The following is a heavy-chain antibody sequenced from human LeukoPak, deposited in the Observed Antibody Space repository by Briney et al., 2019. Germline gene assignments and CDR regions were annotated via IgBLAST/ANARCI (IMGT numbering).Heavy chain of an antibody. D-gene: IGHD1-1*01. CDR1: GGSINSGSYY. V-gene: IGHV4-39*07. CDR3: ARGGTWPTRLDY. CDR2: SYYSGTT. J-gene: IGHJ4*02. Sequence: SATLSLTCTVSGGSINSGSYYWGWIRQPPGQGLEWIGSSYYSGTTYYNPPLKSRVTISVDTSKNQFSLKLTSVTAADTAVYLCARGGTWPTRLDYWGQGTPVTVSS.